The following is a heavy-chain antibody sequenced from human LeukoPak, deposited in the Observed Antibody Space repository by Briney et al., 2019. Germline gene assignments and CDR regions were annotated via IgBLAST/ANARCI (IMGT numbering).Heavy chain of an antibody. Sequence: PGGSLRLSCAASGFTFDDYGMSWVRQAPGKGLEWVSGINWNGGSTGYADSVKGRFTISRDNAKNSLYLQMNSLRAEDTAVYYCASSPYGSGSLSAFDIWGQGTMVTVSS. CDR1: GFTFDDYG. CDR2: INWNGGST. CDR3: ASSPYGSGSLSAFDI. J-gene: IGHJ3*02. V-gene: IGHV3-20*04. D-gene: IGHD3-10*01.